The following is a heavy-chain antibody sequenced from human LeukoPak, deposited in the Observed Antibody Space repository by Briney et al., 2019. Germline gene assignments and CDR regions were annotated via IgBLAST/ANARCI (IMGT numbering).Heavy chain of an antibody. CDR3: ARDYYDSSGYYYVTAIYYFDY. D-gene: IGHD3-22*01. CDR2: IILIYGTA. CDR1: GGTFSSYA. V-gene: IGHV1-69*06. J-gene: IGHJ4*02. Sequence: GSSDKVSCKASGGTFSSYAISWVRQAPGQGLDWMGRIILIYGTANYAQKFQSRVTITADKSTITAYMEMSNLRSEQTAVYYCARDYYDSSGYYYVTAIYYFDYWGQGTLVTVSS.